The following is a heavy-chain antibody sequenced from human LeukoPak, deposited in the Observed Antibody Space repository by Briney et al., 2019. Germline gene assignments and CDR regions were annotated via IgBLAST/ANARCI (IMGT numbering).Heavy chain of an antibody. CDR3: ARDQASFYFGSGSYCFDY. V-gene: IGHV3-43*02. J-gene: IGHJ4*02. D-gene: IGHD3-10*01. CDR2: ISGDGGST. CDR1: GFMFHDYA. Sequence: GGSLRLSCAGPGFMFHDYAIHWVRQAPGKGLEWVSLISGDGGSTFYADSVKGRFTMSRDNSKNTLYLQMNSLRGEDTAVYYCARDQASFYFGSGSYCFDYWGPGTLVTVSS.